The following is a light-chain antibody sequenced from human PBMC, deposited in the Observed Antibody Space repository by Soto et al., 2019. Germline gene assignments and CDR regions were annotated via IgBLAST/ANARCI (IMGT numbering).Light chain of an antibody. Sequence: DIQLTQSPSFLSASVGDRVTITCRASQDISSSLAGYQQKPGKAPKILMYAASSLESWVPSRFSGSVSGTEFTLTISSLQPDDFATYYCQQVNSFPPFTFGGGTTVEIK. CDR2: AAS. CDR3: QQVNSFPPFT. J-gene: IGKJ4*01. V-gene: IGKV1-9*01. CDR1: QDISSS.